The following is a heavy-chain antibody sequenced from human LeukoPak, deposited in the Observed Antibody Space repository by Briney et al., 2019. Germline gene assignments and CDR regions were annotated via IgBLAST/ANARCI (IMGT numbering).Heavy chain of an antibody. CDR2: ISAKNGNT. Sequence: ASVKVSCKASGYTFTTYGISWVRRAPGQGLEWVGWISAKNGNTNYGQDFQGRVTVTRDTSTSTVYMELRRLRSDDTAVYYCARARPQNYDSSRYYSAAFDIWGQGTMVTVSS. CDR3: ARARPQNYDSSRYYSAAFDI. V-gene: IGHV1-18*01. J-gene: IGHJ3*02. CDR1: GYTFTTYG. D-gene: IGHD3-22*01.